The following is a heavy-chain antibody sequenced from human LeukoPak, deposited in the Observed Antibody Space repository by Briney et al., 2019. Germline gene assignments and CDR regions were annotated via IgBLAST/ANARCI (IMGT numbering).Heavy chain of an antibody. D-gene: IGHD3-22*01. CDR2: ISYDGSNK. Sequence: GGSLRLSCAASGFTFSSYAMRSVRQAPGKGMEWVAVISYDGSNKNYADTVKGRFTISRDNSKNTLYLQMNSLRAEDTAVYYCARDPGPGGSSGYYYGFAYWGQGTLVTVSS. CDR1: GFTFSSYA. CDR3: ARDPGPGGSSGYYYGFAY. V-gene: IGHV3-30-3*01. J-gene: IGHJ4*02.